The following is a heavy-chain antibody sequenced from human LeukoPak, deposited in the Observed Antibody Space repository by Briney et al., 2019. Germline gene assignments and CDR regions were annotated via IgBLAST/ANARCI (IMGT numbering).Heavy chain of an antibody. D-gene: IGHD2-15*01. V-gene: IGHV3-9*01. Sequence: PGGSLRLSSVASGFTFKNCAMSWVRQAPGKGLEWVSGISWNSGSIGYADSVKGRFTISRDNAKNSLYLQMNSLRAEDTALYYRAKSGGGFRSGLIDYWGQGTLVTVTS. J-gene: IGHJ4*02. CDR3: AKSGGGFRSGLIDY. CDR1: GFTFKNCA. CDR2: ISWNSGSI.